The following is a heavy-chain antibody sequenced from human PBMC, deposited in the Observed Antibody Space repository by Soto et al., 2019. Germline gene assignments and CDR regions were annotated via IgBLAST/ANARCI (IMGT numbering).Heavy chain of an antibody. J-gene: IGHJ6*02. V-gene: IGHV4-30-4*01. CDR2: IYYSGST. D-gene: IGHD2-2*01. CDR1: GGSISSGDYY. Sequence: QVQLQESGPGLVKPSQTLSLTCTVSGGSISSGDYYWSWIRQPPGKGLEWIGYIYYSGSTYYNPSRKSRVTISVDTSKNQFSLKRSSVTAADTAVYSCARVSDQLPHYGRDVWGQGTTVTVSS. CDR3: ARVSDQLPHYGRDV.